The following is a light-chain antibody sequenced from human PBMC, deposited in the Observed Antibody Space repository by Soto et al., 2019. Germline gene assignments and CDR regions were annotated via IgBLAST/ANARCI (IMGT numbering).Light chain of an antibody. V-gene: IGKV3-20*01. J-gene: IGKJ3*01. Sequence: ETVLTQSPGTLSLSPGERATLSCRASQSVSSRYLAWYQQTPGQAPRLXXYGASSRANGIPVRFSGSGSGTDFTLTISRLEPEDFAFYYCQQYGSSPLFTFGPGTKVDIK. CDR3: QQYGSSPLFT. CDR2: GAS. CDR1: QSVSSRY.